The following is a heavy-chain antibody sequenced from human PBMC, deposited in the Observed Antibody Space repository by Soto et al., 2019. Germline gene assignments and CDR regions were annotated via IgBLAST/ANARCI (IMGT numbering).Heavy chain of an antibody. D-gene: IGHD3-16*01. CDR2: INTDGTTT. J-gene: IGHJ5*02. CDR1: GFTFSDYW. V-gene: IGHV3-74*01. Sequence: EVQLVESGGGLVQPGGSLRLSCAATGFTFSDYWMHWIRQAPGKGLEWVSRINTDGTTTTYTDSVQGRFTVSRDNARNTLYLQMKSLRAGDTATYYCAKSPSYTSGSLLSWGQGSLVPVSS. CDR3: AKSPSYTSGSLLS.